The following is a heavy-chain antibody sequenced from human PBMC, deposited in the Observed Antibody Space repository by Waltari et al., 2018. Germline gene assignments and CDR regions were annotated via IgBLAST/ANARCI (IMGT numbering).Heavy chain of an antibody. CDR1: GGSFSGYY. CDR3: ARGFSRIAAQYYMDV. D-gene: IGHD6-6*01. V-gene: IGHV4-34*01. J-gene: IGHJ6*03. CDR2: INHSGST. Sequence: QVQLQQWGAGLLKPSETLSLTCAVYGGSFSGYYWSWIRQPPGKGLEWIGEINHSGSTNYNPSLKSRVTISVDTSKNQFSLKLSSVTAADTAVYYCARGFSRIAAQYYMDVWGKGTTVTVSS.